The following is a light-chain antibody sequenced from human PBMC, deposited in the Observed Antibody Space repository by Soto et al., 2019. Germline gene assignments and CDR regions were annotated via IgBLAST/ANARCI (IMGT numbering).Light chain of an antibody. CDR3: QQYGRSLRT. V-gene: IGKV3-20*01. CDR1: QSVGSNY. CDR2: GSS. Sequence: EIVMTQSPGTLSLSPGERATLSCRASQSVGSNYLAWYQQKPGQAPRLLIYGSSSRATGIPDRFSGSGSGTDFTLTISRLEPEDFAVYYCQQYGRSLRTFGQGTKVEVK. J-gene: IGKJ1*01.